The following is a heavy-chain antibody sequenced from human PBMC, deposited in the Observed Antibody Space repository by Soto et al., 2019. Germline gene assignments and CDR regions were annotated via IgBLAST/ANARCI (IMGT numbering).Heavy chain of an antibody. CDR3: ATASPAAGTSGALDY. D-gene: IGHD6-13*01. V-gene: IGHV3-30*03. Sequence: QVQLVESGGGVVQPGRSLRLSCAASGFTFSDYGMHWVRQAPGKGLEGVAVIPYDGSNNYYADSVKGRFTISRDNSKNTLYLQMNSLTAEDTAVYYCATASPAAGTSGALDYWGQGTLVTVSS. CDR1: GFTFSDYG. CDR2: IPYDGSNN. J-gene: IGHJ4*02.